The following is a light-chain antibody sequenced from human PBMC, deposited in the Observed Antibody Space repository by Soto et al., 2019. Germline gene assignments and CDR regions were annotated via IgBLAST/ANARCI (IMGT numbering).Light chain of an antibody. J-gene: IGLJ2*01. CDR1: CSDIGSNT. CDR3: ASWDDSGNGVV. Sequence: QSVLTQPPSASGTPGQRVTISCSGTCSDIGSNTENWYYQLPGTAPKLLIYSNNQQPSGVPARFSGSTSGTSAALAISGLQSEDEAAYYCASWDDSGNGVVFGRGTKVTVL. V-gene: IGLV1-44*01. CDR2: SNN.